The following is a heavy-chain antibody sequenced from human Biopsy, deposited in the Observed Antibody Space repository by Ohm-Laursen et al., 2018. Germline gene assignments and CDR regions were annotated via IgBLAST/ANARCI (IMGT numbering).Heavy chain of an antibody. J-gene: IGHJ6*02. CDR3: AKDLRNYGMDV. CDR1: GFTFSSYW. V-gene: IGHV3-74*03. Sequence: SLRLSCSASGFTFSSYWMNWVRQVPGKGLVRVATINKDGSTLQYVDSVRGRFTISRDNAKNTLHLQMNSLRADDTAIYYCAKDLRNYGMDVWGQGTTVTVSS. CDR2: INKDGSTL.